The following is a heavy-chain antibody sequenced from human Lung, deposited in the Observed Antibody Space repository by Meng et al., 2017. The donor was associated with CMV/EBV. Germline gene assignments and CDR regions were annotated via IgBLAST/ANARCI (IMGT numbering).Heavy chain of an antibody. CDR1: GGSFSGYY. Sequence: SETXSLTCAVYGGSFSGYYWSWIRQPPGKGLEWIGEINHSGSTNYNPSLKSRVTISVDTSKNQFSLKLSSVTAADTAVYYCARGRGKPAGIYYYGMDVWGQGTXVTVSS. CDR3: ARGRGKPAGIYYYGMDV. CDR2: INHSGST. D-gene: IGHD2-2*02. V-gene: IGHV4-34*01. J-gene: IGHJ6*02.